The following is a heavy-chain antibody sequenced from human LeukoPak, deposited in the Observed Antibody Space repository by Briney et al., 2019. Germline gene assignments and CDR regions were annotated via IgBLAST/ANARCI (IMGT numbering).Heavy chain of an antibody. J-gene: IGHJ4*02. CDR1: GFTFTSYA. Sequence: GGSLRLSCVVSGFTFTSYAMSWVHQAPGKGLEWVSFISSIGSSTYYADSVKGRFTIPRDNSKNTLYLQMNSLRAEDTAVYYCAKNRGTSWYKDYWGQGTLVTVSS. D-gene: IGHD6-13*01. V-gene: IGHV3-23*01. CDR2: ISSIGSST. CDR3: AKNRGTSWYKDY.